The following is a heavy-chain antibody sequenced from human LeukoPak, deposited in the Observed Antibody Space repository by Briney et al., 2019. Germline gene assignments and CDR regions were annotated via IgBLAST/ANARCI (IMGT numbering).Heavy chain of an antibody. CDR3: ARVVRSGGTARFQSQRRGYCSSTSCYTSREFDY. J-gene: IGHJ4*02. CDR1: GGSISSHY. D-gene: IGHD2-2*02. Sequence: PSETLSLTCTVSGGSISSHYWSWIRQPPGKGLEWIGYIYYSGSTNYNPSLKSRVTISVDTSKNQFSLKLSSVTAADTAVYYCARVVRSGGTARFQSQRRGYCSSTSCYTSREFDYWGQGTLVTVSS. CDR2: IYYSGST. V-gene: IGHV4-59*11.